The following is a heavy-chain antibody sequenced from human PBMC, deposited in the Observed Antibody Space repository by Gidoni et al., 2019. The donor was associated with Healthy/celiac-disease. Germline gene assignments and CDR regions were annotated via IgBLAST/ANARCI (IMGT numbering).Heavy chain of an antibody. Sequence: QVQLQQWGAGLLKPSETLSLTCAVYGGSFSGYYWSWIRQPPGKGLEWIGEINHSGSTNYNPSLKSRVTISVDTSKNQFSLKLSSVTAADTAVYYCARGRALRRGSGSYRSYYGMDVWGQGTTVTVSS. J-gene: IGHJ6*02. V-gene: IGHV4-34*01. D-gene: IGHD3-10*01. CDR1: GGSFSGYY. CDR2: INHSGST. CDR3: ARGRALRRGSGSYRSYYGMDV.